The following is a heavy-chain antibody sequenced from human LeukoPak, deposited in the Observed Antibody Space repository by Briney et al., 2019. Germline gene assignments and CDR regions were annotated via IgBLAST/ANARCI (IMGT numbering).Heavy chain of an antibody. CDR3: ARQYCSSTSCHPAIDY. CDR2: ISGSGGST. CDR1: GFTFSSYA. Sequence: GGSLRLSCAASGFTFSSYAMSWVRQAPGKGLEWVSAISGSGGSTYYADSVKGRFTISRDNSKNTLYLQMYSLRAEDTAVYYCARQYCSSTSCHPAIDYWGQGTLVTVSS. V-gene: IGHV3-23*01. J-gene: IGHJ4*02. D-gene: IGHD2-2*01.